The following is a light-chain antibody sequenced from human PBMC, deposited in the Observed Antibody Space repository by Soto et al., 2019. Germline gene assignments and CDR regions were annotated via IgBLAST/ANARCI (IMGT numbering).Light chain of an antibody. CDR1: QTVSSY. CDR2: DAS. V-gene: IGKV3-11*01. J-gene: IGKJ5*01. CDR3: QQRMNWPLT. Sequence: EIVLTQSPANLSLSPCDRATLSCRASQTVSSYLLWYQQKRGQAPRLLIYDASNRATGIPARFSGSGSGTDFTLTISSLEPEDFAVYYCQQRMNWPLTFGQGTRLEIK.